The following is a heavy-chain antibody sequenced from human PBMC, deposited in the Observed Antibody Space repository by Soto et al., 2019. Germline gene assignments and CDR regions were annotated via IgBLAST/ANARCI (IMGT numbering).Heavy chain of an antibody. J-gene: IGHJ4*02. CDR1: GYTFTSHH. Sequence: ASVKVSCKASGYTFTSHHMHWVRQVPGEGLDWMGMINPRSGGTNSPQKFEDRVTMTTATSTNTVFLELRSLKSDDTAIYYCARDRLRGYDSSGFYSWGQGTMVTVSS. V-gene: IGHV1-46*01. D-gene: IGHD3-22*01. CDR2: INPRSGGT. CDR3: ARDRLRGYDSSGFYS.